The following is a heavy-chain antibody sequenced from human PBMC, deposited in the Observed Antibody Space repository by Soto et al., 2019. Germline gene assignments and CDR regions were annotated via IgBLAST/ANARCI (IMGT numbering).Heavy chain of an antibody. CDR1: GGSLTGYY. D-gene: IGHD5-12*01. CDR2: VKDGGST. V-gene: IGHV4-34*01. Sequence: QVQLQQWGAGLLKPSETLSLTCTVNGGSLTGYYWRWIRQPPGKGMEWIGEVKDGGSTNYSPSLRGRLSISADTFKNHFSLRLNSVTAADTAVYFCARGQEGIVATHWDQGALVTVSS. J-gene: IGHJ4*02. CDR3: ARGQEGIVATH.